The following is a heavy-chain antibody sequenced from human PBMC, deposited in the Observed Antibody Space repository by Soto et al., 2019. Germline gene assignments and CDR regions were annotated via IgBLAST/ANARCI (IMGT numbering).Heavy chain of an antibody. CDR2: INPNSGGT. J-gene: IGHJ6*02. D-gene: IGHD3-10*01. V-gene: IGHV1-2*04. CDR3: ATDQQYTMVQGVTPYYYYGMDV. CDR1: GYTFTGYY. Sequence: ASVKVSCKASGYTFTGYYMHWVRQAPGQGLEWMGWINPNSGGTNYAQKFQDWVTMTRDRSISTAYMELSRLRSDDTAVYYCATDQQYTMVQGVTPYYYYGMDVWGQGTTVTVSS.